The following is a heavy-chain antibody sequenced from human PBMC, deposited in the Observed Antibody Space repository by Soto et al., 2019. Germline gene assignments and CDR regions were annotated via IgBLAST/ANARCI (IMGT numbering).Heavy chain of an antibody. CDR1: GYTFTSYG. Sequence: ASVKVSCKASGYTFTSYGISWVRQAPGQGLEWMGWISAYNGNTNYAQKLQGRVTMTTDTSTSTAYMELRSLRSDDTAVYYCARGPPYYDSSGYYSLFDYWGQGTLVTVSS. D-gene: IGHD3-22*01. V-gene: IGHV1-18*01. CDR2: ISAYNGNT. J-gene: IGHJ4*02. CDR3: ARGPPYYDSSGYYSLFDY.